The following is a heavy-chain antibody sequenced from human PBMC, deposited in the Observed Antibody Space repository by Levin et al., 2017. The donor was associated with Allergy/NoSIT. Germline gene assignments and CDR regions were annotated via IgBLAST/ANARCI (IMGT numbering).Heavy chain of an antibody. CDR1: GGSISGYY. D-gene: IGHD4-23*01. CDR2: IYYSGST. V-gene: IGHV4-59*08. CDR3: ARLATVFTPSSHYYFDY. J-gene: IGHJ4*02. Sequence: SETLSLTCSVSGGSISGYYWSWIRQPPGKGLEWIGYIYYSGSTNYNPSLKSRRTRTVDTSKNQFSLKLSSVTAADTALYYCARLATVFTPSSHYYFDYWGQGTLVTVSS.